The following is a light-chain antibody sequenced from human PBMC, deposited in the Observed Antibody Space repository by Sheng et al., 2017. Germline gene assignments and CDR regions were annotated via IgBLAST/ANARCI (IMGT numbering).Light chain of an antibody. CDR3: QQSYNSPYT. V-gene: IGKV1-39*01. CDR2: NAS. J-gene: IGKJ2*01. CDR1: QSISSY. Sequence: DIQMTQSPSSLSASVGDRVTITCRESQSISSYLNWFQQKPGKAPKLLIYNASSLQSGVPSRFSGGGSGTDFTLTISSLQPEDFATYYCQQSYNSPYTFGQGTKLEIK.